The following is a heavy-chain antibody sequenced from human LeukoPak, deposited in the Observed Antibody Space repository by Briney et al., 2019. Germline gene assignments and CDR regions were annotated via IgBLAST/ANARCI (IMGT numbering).Heavy chain of an antibody. Sequence: ASVKVSCKASGYTFTSYGISWVRQAPGQGLEWMGWISAYNGNTNYAQKLQGRVTMTTDASTSTAYMELRSLRSDDTAVYYCASPLYGSGSYYKVAIWGDGMDVWGQGTTVTVSS. J-gene: IGHJ6*02. CDR2: ISAYNGNT. D-gene: IGHD3-10*01. CDR1: GYTFTSYG. CDR3: ASPLYGSGSYYKVAIWGDGMDV. V-gene: IGHV1-18*01.